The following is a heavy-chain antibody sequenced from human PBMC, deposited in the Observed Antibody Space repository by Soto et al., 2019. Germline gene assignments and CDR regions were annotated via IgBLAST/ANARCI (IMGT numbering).Heavy chain of an antibody. V-gene: IGHV3-23*01. CDR2: ISGSDSTS. Sequence: EVQLLESGGGLVQPGGSLRPSCAASGFTFSSYAMSWVRQAPAKGLEWVSTISGSDSTSYYADSVKGRFTISRDNSKNTLYLQMNSLRAGDTAVYYCARSIAVPIYYYGMDVWGQGTTVTVSS. D-gene: IGHD6-19*01. CDR1: GFTFSSYA. J-gene: IGHJ6*02. CDR3: ARSIAVPIYYYGMDV.